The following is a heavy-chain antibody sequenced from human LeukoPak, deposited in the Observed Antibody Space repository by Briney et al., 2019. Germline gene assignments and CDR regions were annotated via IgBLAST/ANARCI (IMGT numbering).Heavy chain of an antibody. CDR3: VRELNDYGAYGFDY. Sequence: PGGSLRLSCAASGFAFSSHGMHWVRQAPGKGPEWVAVIWYDGSNEYYAESVKGRFTISRDNSKNTLYLQMNSLRAEDTAVYYCVRELNDYGAYGFDYWGPGTLVTVSS. J-gene: IGHJ4*02. V-gene: IGHV3-33*08. D-gene: IGHD4-17*01. CDR1: GFAFSSHG. CDR2: IWYDGSNE.